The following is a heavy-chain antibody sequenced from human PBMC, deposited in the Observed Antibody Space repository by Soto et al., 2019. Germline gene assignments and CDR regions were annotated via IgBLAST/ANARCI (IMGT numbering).Heavy chain of an antibody. CDR2: ISGSGGST. J-gene: IGHJ4*02. D-gene: IGHD3-22*01. Sequence: GGSLRLSCAASGFTFSSYAMSWVRQAPGKGPEWVSAISGSGGSTYYADSVKGRFTISRDNSKNTLYLQMNSLRAEDTAVYYCAKGAHTYYYDSSGPPAYWGQGTLVTVSS. CDR1: GFTFSSYA. V-gene: IGHV3-23*01. CDR3: AKGAHTYYYDSSGPPAY.